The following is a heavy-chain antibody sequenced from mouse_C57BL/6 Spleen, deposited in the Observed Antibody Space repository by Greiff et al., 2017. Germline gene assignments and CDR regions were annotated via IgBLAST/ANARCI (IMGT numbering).Heavy chain of an antibody. Sequence: VQLQQPGAELVRPGSSVKLSCKASGYTFTSYWMDWVKQRPGQGLEWIGNIYPSDSETHYNQKFKDKATLTVDKSSSTAYMQLSSLTSEDSAVYYSAVSGTEAAYWGQGTTLTVSS. CDR1: GYTFTSYW. V-gene: IGHV1-61*01. J-gene: IGHJ2*01. CDR2: IYPSDSET. D-gene: IGHD4-1*01. CDR3: AVSGTEAAY.